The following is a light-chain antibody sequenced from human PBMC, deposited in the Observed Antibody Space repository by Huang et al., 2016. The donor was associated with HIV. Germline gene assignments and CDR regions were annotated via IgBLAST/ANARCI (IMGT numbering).Light chain of an antibody. J-gene: IGKJ1*01. CDR2: AAS. Sequence: DIQMTQSPSDMSASVVDRVTITCRASPDISNYLAWFQQKPGKGSKRLIYAASNLQTGGPASFSCSGSGAEFTLTFSSLQPEDVASYYCRQHYTYPWTFGQGTRVGIK. CDR1: PDISNY. CDR3: RQHYTYPWT. V-gene: IGKV1-17*03.